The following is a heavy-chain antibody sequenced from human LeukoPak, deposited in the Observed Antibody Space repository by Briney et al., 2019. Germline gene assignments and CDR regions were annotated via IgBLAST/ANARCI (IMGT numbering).Heavy chain of an antibody. CDR1: GGSISSYY. CDR2: IYYSGST. J-gene: IGHJ6*03. D-gene: IGHD5-18*01. V-gene: IGHV4-59*01. Sequence: SETLSLTCTVSGGSISSYYWSWIRQPPGKGLEWIGYIYYSGSTNNNPSLKSRVTISVDKSKNQISLKLSSVTAADTAVYYCARGVSRGYSYGRYYMDVWGKETTVTVSS. CDR3: ARGVSRGYSYGRYYMDV.